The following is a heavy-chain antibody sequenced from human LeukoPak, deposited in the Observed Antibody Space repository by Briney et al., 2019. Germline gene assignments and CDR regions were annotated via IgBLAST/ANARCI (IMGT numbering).Heavy chain of an antibody. V-gene: IGHV3-30-3*01. J-gene: IGHJ4*02. CDR1: GFTFSSYA. CDR2: ISYDGSNK. CDR3: ARDMELGSFVY. Sequence: GRSLRLSCAASGFTFSSYAMHWVRQAPGKGLEWVAVISYDGSNKYYADSVKGRFTISRDNSKNTLYLQMNSLRAEDTAVYYCARDMELGSFVYWGQGTLVVVSS. D-gene: IGHD1-7*01.